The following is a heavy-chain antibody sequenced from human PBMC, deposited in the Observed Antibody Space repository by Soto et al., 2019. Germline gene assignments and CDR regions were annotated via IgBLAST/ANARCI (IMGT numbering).Heavy chain of an antibody. V-gene: IGHV4-39*07. J-gene: IGHJ5*02. D-gene: IGHD3-3*01. CDR2: IYYSGST. CDR1: GGSSSSRGGY. Sequence: PSLTLRLPWTVSGGSSSSRGGYWGWIRKPPGKGLEWIGNIYYSGSTNYNPSLKSRVTIPVDTSKNQFSLNLNSVTAADTAVYYCARANRPITRTYLNLFDPRGQGTLVTVSS. CDR3: ARANRPITRTYLNLFDP.